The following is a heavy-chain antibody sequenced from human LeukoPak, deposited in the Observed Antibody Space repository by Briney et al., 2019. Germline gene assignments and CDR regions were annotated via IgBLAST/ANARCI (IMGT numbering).Heavy chain of an antibody. Sequence: GRSLRLSCVASGFTFSSYAMHWVRQAPGKGLEWVAVISYEGGNKYHADSVKGRFTISRDNSKNTLYLQMNSLRAEDTAVYYCARDASRTGDYFDYWGQGTLVTVSS. CDR1: GFTFSSYA. CDR2: ISYEGGNK. J-gene: IGHJ4*02. CDR3: ARDASRTGDYFDY. D-gene: IGHD2-8*02. V-gene: IGHV3-30-3*01.